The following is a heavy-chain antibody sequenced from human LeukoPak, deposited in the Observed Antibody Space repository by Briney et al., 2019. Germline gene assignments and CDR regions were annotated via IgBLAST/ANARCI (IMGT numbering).Heavy chain of an antibody. V-gene: IGHV3-23*01. CDR3: AKGGGYYDSSGYIFDY. CDR2: ISGSGGST. Sequence: PGGSLRLSCAASGFTFSSYAMSWARQAPGKGLEWVSAISGSGGSTYYADSVKGRFTISRDNSKNTLYLQMNSLRAEDTAVYYCAKGGGYYDSSGYIFDYWGQGTLVTVSS. D-gene: IGHD3-22*01. J-gene: IGHJ4*02. CDR1: GFTFSSYA.